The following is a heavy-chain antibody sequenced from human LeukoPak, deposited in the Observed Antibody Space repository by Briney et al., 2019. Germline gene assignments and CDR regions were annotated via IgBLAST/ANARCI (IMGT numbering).Heavy chain of an antibody. V-gene: IGHV3-23*01. J-gene: IGHJ4*02. D-gene: IGHD3-10*01. CDR2: SGSGANT. CDR3: AKVKGFGELGYFDY. Sequence: SGSGANTYYADSVKGRFTISRDNSKNTLYLQMNSLRAEDTAVYYCAKVKGFGELGYFDYWGQGTLVTVSS.